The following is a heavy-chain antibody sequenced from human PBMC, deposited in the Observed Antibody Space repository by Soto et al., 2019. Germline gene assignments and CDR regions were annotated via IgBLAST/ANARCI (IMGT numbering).Heavy chain of an antibody. J-gene: IGHJ5*02. Sequence: SETLSLTCGVYGGSFRNYYWIWVRQPPGKGLEWIGEVNHSGEATYNPSLQSRVSISLDTSNNQFSLKLSSVTAADTAVYYCARLDFRMNWFDPWGQGTLVTVSS. CDR1: GGSFRNYY. CDR3: ARLDFRMNWFDP. D-gene: IGHD3-3*01. CDR2: VNHSGEA. V-gene: IGHV4-34*01.